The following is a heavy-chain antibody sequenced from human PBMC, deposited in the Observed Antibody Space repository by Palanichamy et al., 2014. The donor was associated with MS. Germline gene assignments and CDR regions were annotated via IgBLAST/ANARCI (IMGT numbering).Heavy chain of an antibody. CDR3: ARGRTLVRGAARKFDP. D-gene: IGHD3-10*01. CDR2: ISHSGTT. CDR1: GGSFSGYF. V-gene: IGHV4-34*01. Sequence: QVQVQQWGAGLLKPSETLSLTCAVYGGSFSGYFWSWIRQPPGKGLEWIGEISHSGTTNYNPSLKSRLTMSVDTSKNQFSLKLSSVTAADTAVYYCARGRTLVRGAARKFDPWGQGTLVTVSS. J-gene: IGHJ5*02.